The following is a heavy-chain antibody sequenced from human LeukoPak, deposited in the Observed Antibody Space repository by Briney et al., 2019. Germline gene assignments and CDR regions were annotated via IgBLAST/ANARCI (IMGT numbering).Heavy chain of an antibody. CDR3: ARGGYYGSGNDFRFDP. V-gene: IGHV4-39*07. CDR1: GGSISSSSYF. J-gene: IGHJ5*02. D-gene: IGHD3-10*01. Sequence: SETLSLTCTVSGGSISSSSYFWGWTRQPPGKGLEWIGSISIYYTGSTYYDPSLKSRVTIPVGTSKNQFSLKLSSVTAADTAVYYCARGGYYGSGNDFRFDPWGQGTLVTVSS. CDR2: ISIYYTGST.